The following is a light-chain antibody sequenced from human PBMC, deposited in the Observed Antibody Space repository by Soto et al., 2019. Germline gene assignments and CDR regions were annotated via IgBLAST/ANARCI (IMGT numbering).Light chain of an antibody. CDR2: KAS. CDR1: HTISSW. CDR3: QHYNSYSEA. Sequence: DIQMTQSPSTLSGSVVDRVTITCRASHTISSWLAWYQQKPGKAPKLLVYKASTLKSGVPSRFSGSGSGTEFTLTISSLQPDDFATYYCQHYNSYSEAFGQGTKVDIK. V-gene: IGKV1-5*03. J-gene: IGKJ1*01.